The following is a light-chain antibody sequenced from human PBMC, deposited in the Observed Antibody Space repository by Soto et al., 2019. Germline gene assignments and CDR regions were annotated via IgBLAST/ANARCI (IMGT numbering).Light chain of an antibody. J-gene: IGKJ3*01. V-gene: IGKV1-39*01. CDR3: QQSYSTPFT. Sequence: DIQMTQSPSSLSASVGDRVTITCRASQSISSYLNWYRQKPGKAPKLLICAASSLQSGVPSRFSGSGSGTDFTLTISSLQPEDFATYYCQQSYSTPFTFGPGTKVDIK. CDR2: AAS. CDR1: QSISSY.